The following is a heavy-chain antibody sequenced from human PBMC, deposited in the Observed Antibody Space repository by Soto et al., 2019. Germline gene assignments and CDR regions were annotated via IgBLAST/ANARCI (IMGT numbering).Heavy chain of an antibody. CDR3: ARCAFCGGAPWRRDIDV. CDR2: ISAYNGNT. V-gene: IGHV1-18*01. Sequence: ASVKVSCKSSGYTFISHSITWVQQAPGQGLEWMGRISAYNGNTNYAQKLQGRVTMTTDTSTNTAYMELRNLRSDDTAVYYCARCAFCGGAPWRRDIDVWGKRTRVTVSS. J-gene: IGHJ6*04. D-gene: IGHD2-21*01. CDR1: GYTFISHS.